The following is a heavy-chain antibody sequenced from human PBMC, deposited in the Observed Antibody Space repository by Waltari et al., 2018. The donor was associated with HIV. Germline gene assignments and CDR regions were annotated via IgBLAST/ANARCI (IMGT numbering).Heavy chain of an antibody. Sequence: EVQLVESGGGLVKRGGSLRLSCAASGFTFSTYSMNWVRQAQGKGVGLVSAISISRRNKYYADSVKGRITISRDNAKNSLYLQRNSLRAEDTAVYYCARDSNKYCSGGSCSRFDPWGQGTLVTVSS. CDR2: ISISRRNK. CDR3: ARDSNKYCSGGSCSRFDP. J-gene: IGHJ5*02. CDR1: GFTFSTYS. V-gene: IGHV3-21*01. D-gene: IGHD2-15*01.